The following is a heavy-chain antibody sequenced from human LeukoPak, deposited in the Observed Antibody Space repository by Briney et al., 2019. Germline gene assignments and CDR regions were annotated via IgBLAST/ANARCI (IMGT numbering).Heavy chain of an antibody. V-gene: IGHV3-48*03. D-gene: IGHD1-26*01. CDR2: ITDSGGAV. J-gene: IGHJ4*02. Sequence: GGSLRLSCAASGFSFSTYEMNWVRQAPGKGLEWISYITDSGGAVHYADSVKGRFTISRDNSKNTLYLQINSLRAEDTAVYYCAALSGVGVTIGFDHWGQGALVVVSS. CDR3: AALSGVGVTIGFDH. CDR1: GFSFSTYE.